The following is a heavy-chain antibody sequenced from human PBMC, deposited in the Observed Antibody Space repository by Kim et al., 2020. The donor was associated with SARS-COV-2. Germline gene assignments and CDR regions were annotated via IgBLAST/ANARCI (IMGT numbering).Heavy chain of an antibody. Sequence: SETLSLTCAVYGGSFSGYYWSWIRQPPGKGLEWIGEINHSGSTNYNPSLKSRVTISVDTSKNQFSLKLSSVTAADTAVYYCARSRGGYCSSTSCYRTNYGMDVRGQGTTVAVSS. J-gene: IGHJ6*02. D-gene: IGHD2-2*01. CDR1: GGSFSGYY. V-gene: IGHV4-34*01. CDR2: INHSGST. CDR3: ARSRGGYCSSTSCYRTNYGMDV.